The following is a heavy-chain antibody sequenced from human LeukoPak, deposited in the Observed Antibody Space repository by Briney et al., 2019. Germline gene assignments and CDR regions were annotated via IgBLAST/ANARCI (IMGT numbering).Heavy chain of an antibody. V-gene: IGHV1-8*01. CDR3: ASYDSSGYYYGY. Sequence: GASVKVSCKASGYTFTSYDINWVRQATGQGPEWMGWMNPNSGNTGYAQKFQGRVTMTRNTSISTAYMELSSLRSEDTAVYYCASYDSSGYYYGYWGQGTLVTVSS. CDR1: GYTFTSYD. CDR2: MNPNSGNT. J-gene: IGHJ4*02. D-gene: IGHD3-22*01.